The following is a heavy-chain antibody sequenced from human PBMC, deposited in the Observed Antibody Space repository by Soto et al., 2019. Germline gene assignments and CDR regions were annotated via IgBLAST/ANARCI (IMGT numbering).Heavy chain of an antibody. CDR2: ISSSSSYI. CDR3: ARRYYDILTGPAGFFDV. D-gene: IGHD3-9*01. Sequence: EVQLVESGGGLVKPGGSLRLSCAASGFTFSSYSMNWVRQAPGKGLAWVSSISSSSSYIYYADSVKGRLTISRDNAKNSLYLQMNSLRAEDTAVYYCARRYYDILTGPAGFFDVWGKGTTVTVSS. V-gene: IGHV3-21*01. J-gene: IGHJ6*04. CDR1: GFTFSSYS.